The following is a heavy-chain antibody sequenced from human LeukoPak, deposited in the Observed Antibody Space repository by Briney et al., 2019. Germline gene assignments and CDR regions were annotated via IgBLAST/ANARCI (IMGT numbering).Heavy chain of an antibody. V-gene: IGHV4-34*01. CDR2: INHSGST. Sequence: SGTLSLTCAVYGGSFSGYYWSWIRQPPGKGLERIGEINHSGSTNYNPSLKSRVTISVDTSKNQFSLKLSSVTAADTAVYYCARGRGSGSWFDPWGQGTLVTVSS. D-gene: IGHD3-10*01. CDR3: ARGRGSGSWFDP. CDR1: GGSFSGYY. J-gene: IGHJ5*02.